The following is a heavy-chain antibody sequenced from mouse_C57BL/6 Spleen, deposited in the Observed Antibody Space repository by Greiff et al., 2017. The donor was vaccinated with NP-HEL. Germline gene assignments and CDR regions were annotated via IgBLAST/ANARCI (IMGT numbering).Heavy chain of an antibody. J-gene: IGHJ1*03. D-gene: IGHD2-5*01. Sequence: QVQLKDSGAELARPGASVKMSCKASGYTFTSYTMHWVKQRPGQGLEWIGYINPSSGYTKYNQKFKDKATLTADKSSSTAYMQLSSLTSEDSAVYYCARGDYSNPNWYFDVWGTGTTVTVSS. CDR1: GYTFTSYT. V-gene: IGHV1-4*01. CDR2: INPSSGYT. CDR3: ARGDYSNPNWYFDV.